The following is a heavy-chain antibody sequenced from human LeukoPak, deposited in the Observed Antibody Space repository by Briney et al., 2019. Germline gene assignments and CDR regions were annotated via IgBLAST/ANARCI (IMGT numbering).Heavy chain of an antibody. D-gene: IGHD4-17*01. CDR3: ARVYGDDTPFDY. V-gene: IGHV3-48*04. CDR1: GFTFSNYA. Sequence: GGSLRLSCAASGFTFSNYAMNWVRQAPGKGLEWVSYISSSGSTIYYADSVKGRFTISRDNAKNSLYLQMNSLRAEDTAVYYCARVYGDDTPFDYWGQGTLVTVSS. CDR2: ISSSGSTI. J-gene: IGHJ4*02.